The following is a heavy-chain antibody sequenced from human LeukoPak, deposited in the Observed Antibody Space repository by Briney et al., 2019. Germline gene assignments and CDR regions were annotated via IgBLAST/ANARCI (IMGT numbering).Heavy chain of an antibody. CDR1: GGSISSYY. Sequence: PSETLSLTCTVSGGSISSYYRSWIRQPPGKGLEWIGYIYYSGSTNYNPSLKSRVTISVDTSKNQFSLKLSSVTAADTAVYYCGRWGFLSEGAGGYLGFDYWGKGTLVTV. D-gene: IGHD3-10*01. J-gene: IGHJ4*02. CDR2: IYYSGST. V-gene: IGHV4-59*01. CDR3: GRWGFLSEGAGGYLGFDY.